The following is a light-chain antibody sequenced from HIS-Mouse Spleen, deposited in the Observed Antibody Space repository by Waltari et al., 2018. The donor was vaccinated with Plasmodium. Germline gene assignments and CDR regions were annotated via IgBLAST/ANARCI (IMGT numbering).Light chain of an antibody. CDR3: YSTDSSGNHRV. Sequence: SYELTQPPSVSVSPGQTARITCSGDALPKKYAYWYQQKSGQAPVLVIYEDSKRPSGIPERCSGASSGTMATLTIRGAQVGDEADYYCYSTDSSGNHRVFGGGTKLTVL. V-gene: IGLV3-10*01. CDR2: EDS. CDR1: ALPKKY. J-gene: IGLJ3*02.